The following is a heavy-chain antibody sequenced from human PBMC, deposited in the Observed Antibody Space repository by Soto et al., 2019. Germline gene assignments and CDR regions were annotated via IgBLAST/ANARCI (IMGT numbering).Heavy chain of an antibody. J-gene: IGHJ4*02. CDR1: GFTFSSYA. CDR2: ISGSGGST. V-gene: IGHV3-23*01. D-gene: IGHD1-26*01. CDR3: ARRGSGSYYAY. Sequence: EVQLLESGGGLVQPGGSLRISCAASGFTFSSYAMRWVSQAPVKGLEWVSAISGSGGSTYYADSVKGRFTISRDNSKNTLYLQMNSLRAVDTAVYYCARRGSGSYYAYWGQGTLVTVSS.